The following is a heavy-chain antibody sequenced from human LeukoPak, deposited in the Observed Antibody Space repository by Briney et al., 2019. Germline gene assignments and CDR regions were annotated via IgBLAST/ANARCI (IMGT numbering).Heavy chain of an antibody. Sequence: SETLSLTCAVSGGSISSSNWWSWVRQPPGKGLEWIGEIYHSGSTNYNPSLKSRVTISVDKSKNQFSLKLSSVTAADTAVYYCARSWFGALYYYGMDVWGQGTTVTVSS. CDR2: IYHSGST. CDR3: ARSWFGALYYYGMDV. CDR1: GGSISSSNW. J-gene: IGHJ6*02. D-gene: IGHD3-10*01. V-gene: IGHV4-4*02.